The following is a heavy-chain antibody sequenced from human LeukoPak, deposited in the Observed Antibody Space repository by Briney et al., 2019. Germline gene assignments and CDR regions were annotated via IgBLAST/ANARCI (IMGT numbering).Heavy chain of an antibody. V-gene: IGHV3-30-3*01. CDR3: AREQVVVVQAAAGYYGMDV. CDR2: ISYDGSNK. D-gene: IGHD2-2*01. Sequence: GGSLRLSCAASGFTFSSYAMHWVRQAPGKGLEWVAVISYDGSNKYYADSVKGRFTISRDNSKNTLYLQMNSLRAEDTAVYFCAREQVVVVQAAAGYYGMDVWGQGTTVTVSS. CDR1: GFTFSSYA. J-gene: IGHJ6*02.